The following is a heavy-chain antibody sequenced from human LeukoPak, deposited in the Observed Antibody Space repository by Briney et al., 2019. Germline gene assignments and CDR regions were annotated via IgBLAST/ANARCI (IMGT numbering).Heavy chain of an antibody. D-gene: IGHD2-21*01. CDR1: GFTVSINY. V-gene: IGHV3-53*01. J-gene: IGHJ4*02. Sequence: PGGSLRLSCAASGFTVSINYMSWVRQAPGKGLEWVSVIYSGGSTYYADSVKGRFTISRDNAKNSLYLHINSLRAEDTAVYYCARGTGPRKCGNCYFDYWGQGTLVTVSS. CDR2: IYSGGST. CDR3: ARGTGPRKCGNCYFDY.